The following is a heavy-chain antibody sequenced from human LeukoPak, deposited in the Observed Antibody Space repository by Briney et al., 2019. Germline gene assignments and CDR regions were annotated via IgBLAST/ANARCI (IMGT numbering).Heavy chain of an antibody. CDR1: GFTFSSYE. CDR2: ISSSGSTI. V-gene: IGHV3-48*03. Sequence: GGSLRLSCAASGFTFSSYEMNWVRQAPGKGLEWVSYISSSGSTIYYADSVKGRFTISRDNANNSLYLQMNSLRAEDRAVYYCARGQTYYYDSSGYCFDYWGQGTLVTVSS. D-gene: IGHD3-22*01. J-gene: IGHJ4*02. CDR3: ARGQTYYYDSSGYCFDY.